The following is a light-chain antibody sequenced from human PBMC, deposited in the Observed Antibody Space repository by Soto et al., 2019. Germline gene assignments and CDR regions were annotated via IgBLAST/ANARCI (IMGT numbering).Light chain of an antibody. J-gene: IGLJ2*01. V-gene: IGLV3-21*02. CDR3: QVWDISSDHVA. CDR1: DIGSKS. Sequence: SYELTQPPSVSVAPGQTARMTCAGNDIGSKSVHWYQKRPGQAPVLVVYDDSDRPSGIPERFSGSNSGTTATLIISRVEAGDEADYFCQVWDISSDHVAFGGGTKLTVL. CDR2: DDS.